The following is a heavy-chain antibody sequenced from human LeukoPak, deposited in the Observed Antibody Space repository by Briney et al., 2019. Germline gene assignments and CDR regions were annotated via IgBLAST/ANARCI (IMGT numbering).Heavy chain of an antibody. D-gene: IGHD6-19*01. CDR1: GFTFSTYI. CDR3: ARDLAGSGIFMDY. Sequence: GGSLRLSCAASGFTFSTYIMNWVRQAPGKGLEWISYIRGSGSPMYYADSVKGRFTISRDNDRNSLYLQMNSLRDEDTAVYYCARDLAGSGIFMDYWGRGTLVTVSS. CDR2: IRGSGSPM. J-gene: IGHJ4*02. V-gene: IGHV3-48*02.